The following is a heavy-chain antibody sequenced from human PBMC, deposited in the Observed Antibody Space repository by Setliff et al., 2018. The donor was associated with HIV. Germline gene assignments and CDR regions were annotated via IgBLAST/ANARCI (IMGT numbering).Heavy chain of an antibody. CDR2: ISSSSSYI. V-gene: IGHV3-21*01. Sequence: GGSLRLSCAASGFAFSFYAMNWVRQAPGRGLEWVSSISSSSSYIYYADSVKGRFTISRDNAKNSLYLQMNSLRAEDTAVYYCLVAVEEDVWGKGTTVTVSS. CDR3: LVAVEEDV. CDR1: GFAFSFYA. D-gene: IGHD5-12*01. J-gene: IGHJ6*04.